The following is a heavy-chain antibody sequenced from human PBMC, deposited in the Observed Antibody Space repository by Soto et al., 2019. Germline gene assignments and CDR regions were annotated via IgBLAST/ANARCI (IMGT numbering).Heavy chain of an antibody. Sequence: GWLGLAGPASGFLFSSYGLHWVRQAPGKGLEWVGIVSYDGSYSYYADSVKGRFTISRDNSNKTMSLQMNSLRTEDTALYYCATFGIYDFWSGYLQRDAFDVWGQGTMVTV. CDR1: GFLFSSYG. CDR2: VSYDGSYS. D-gene: IGHD3-3*01. CDR3: ATFGIYDFWSGYLQRDAFDV. J-gene: IGHJ3*01. V-gene: IGHV3-30*03.